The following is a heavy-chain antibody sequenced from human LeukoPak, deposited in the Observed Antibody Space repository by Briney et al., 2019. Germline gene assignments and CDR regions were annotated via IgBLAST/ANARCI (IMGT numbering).Heavy chain of an antibody. CDR1: GFTFSSYA. V-gene: IGHV3-23*01. Sequence: PGGSLRLSCAASGFTFSSYAMSWVRQAPGKGLEWVSAISGSGGSTYYADSVKGRFTISRDNSKNTLYLQMNSLRAEDTAVYYCAKGPTRYCSSTSCYWGYYYGMDVWGQGTTVTVSS. J-gene: IGHJ6*02. CDR2: ISGSGGST. CDR3: AKGPTRYCSSTSCYWGYYYGMDV. D-gene: IGHD2-2*01.